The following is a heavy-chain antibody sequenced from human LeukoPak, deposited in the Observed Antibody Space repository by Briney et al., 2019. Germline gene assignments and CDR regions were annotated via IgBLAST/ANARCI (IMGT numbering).Heavy chain of an antibody. Sequence: SGGSLRLSCAASVFNFSGYSMFWVRQAPWKGREWASTISGSGGSTYYADSVKGRFTISRDNSKNTLYLQMNSLRAEDTAVYYCARGYEVFDYWGQGTLVTVSS. J-gene: IGHJ4*02. V-gene: IGHV3-23*01. D-gene: IGHD5-12*01. CDR3: ARGYEVFDY. CDR1: VFNFSGYS. CDR2: ISGSGGST.